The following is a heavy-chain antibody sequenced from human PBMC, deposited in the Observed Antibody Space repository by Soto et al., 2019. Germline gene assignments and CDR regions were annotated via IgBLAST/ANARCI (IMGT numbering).Heavy chain of an antibody. CDR2: IIPIFGTA. CDR3: ARDGVGDGDYILYGY. Sequence: QVQLVQSGAEVKKPGSSVKVTCKASGGTFSSYAISWVRQAPGQGREWMGGIIPIFGTANYAQKFQGRVTITADESPSTAYMELSSLRSEDTAVYYCARDGVGDGDYILYGYWGQGTLVTVSS. J-gene: IGHJ4*02. V-gene: IGHV1-69*01. CDR1: GGTFSSYA. D-gene: IGHD4-17*01.